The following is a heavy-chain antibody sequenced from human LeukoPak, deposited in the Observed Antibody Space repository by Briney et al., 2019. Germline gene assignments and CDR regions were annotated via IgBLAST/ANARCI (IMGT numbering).Heavy chain of an antibody. CDR2: IKSKTDGGTT. V-gene: IGHV3-15*07. D-gene: IGHD3-22*01. CDR3: STTYYYDSSEGY. J-gene: IGHJ4*02. CDR1: GFTFSNTW. Sequence: GGSLRLSCAASGFTFSNTWMNWVRQAPGKGLEWVGRIKSKTDGGTTDYAAPVKGRFTISRDDSKNTLYLQMNSLKTEDTAVYYCSTTYYYDSSEGYWGQGTLVTVSS.